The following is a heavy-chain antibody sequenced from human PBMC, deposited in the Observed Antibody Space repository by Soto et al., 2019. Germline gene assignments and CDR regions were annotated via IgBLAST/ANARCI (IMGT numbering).Heavy chain of an antibody. J-gene: IGHJ4*02. V-gene: IGHV3-23*01. D-gene: IGHD2-2*01. CDR1: GFTFSSYA. Sequence: PGGSPRLSCAASGFTFSSYAMSWVRQAPGKGLEWVSAISGSGGSTYYADSVKGRFTISRDNSKNTLYLQMNSLRAEDTVVYYCAKANCSSTSCFDYWGQGTLVTVSS. CDR2: ISGSGGST. CDR3: AKANCSSTSCFDY.